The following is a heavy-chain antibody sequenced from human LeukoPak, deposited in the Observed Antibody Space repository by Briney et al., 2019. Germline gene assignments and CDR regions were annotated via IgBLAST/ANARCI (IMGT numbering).Heavy chain of an antibody. CDR2: INPNSGGT. CDR3: AKNFFGSGSYALVFDP. V-gene: IGHV1-2*02. D-gene: IGHD3-10*01. CDR1: GYTFTGYY. Sequence: ASVKVSCKASGYTFTGYYMHWVRQAPGQGLEWLGWINPNSGGTNYAQKFQDRVTMTRDTSISTAYMELSSLTSDDSAVYYCAKNFFGSGSYALVFDPWGQGTLVTVSS. J-gene: IGHJ5*02.